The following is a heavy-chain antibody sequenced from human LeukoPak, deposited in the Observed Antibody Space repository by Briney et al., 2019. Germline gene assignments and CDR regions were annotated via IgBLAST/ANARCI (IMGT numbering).Heavy chain of an antibody. J-gene: IGHJ5*02. CDR3: ERGLGSGSYYRS. V-gene: IGHV1-46*01. CDR2: INPSGGSA. CDR1: GYTFTSYY. D-gene: IGHD3-10*01. Sequence: GASVKVSCKASGYTFTSYYMHWVRQAPGQGLEWMGLINPSGGSASYAQKIQGRITITRDTSAPTVYMELSGLTSEDTAVYYCERGLGSGSYYRSWGQGTLVTVSS.